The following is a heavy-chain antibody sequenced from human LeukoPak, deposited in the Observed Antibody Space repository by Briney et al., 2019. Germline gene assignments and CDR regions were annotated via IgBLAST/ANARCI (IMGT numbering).Heavy chain of an antibody. CDR1: GYTFTGYY. CDR3: ARAGGRSWFDP. V-gene: IGHV1-2*02. Sequence: ASVKVSCKASGYTFTGYYMHWVRQAPGQGLEWMGWINPNSGGTNYAQKFQGRVTMTTDPSMSTAYMELSRLTSDDTAVYYCARAGGRSWFDPWGQGTLVTVSS. J-gene: IGHJ5*02. CDR2: INPNSGGT.